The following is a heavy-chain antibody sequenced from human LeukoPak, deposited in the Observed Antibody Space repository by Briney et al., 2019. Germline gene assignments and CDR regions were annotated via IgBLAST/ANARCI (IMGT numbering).Heavy chain of an antibody. CDR2: IYYSGST. CDR3: ARQSGYSYGWNYLNWFDP. V-gene: IGHV4-59*08. Sequence: PSETLSLTCTVSGGSISSYYWSWIRQPPGKGLEWIGCIYYSGSTNYNPSLKSRVTISVDTSKNQFSLKLSSVTAADTAVYYCARQSGYSYGWNYLNWFDPWGQGTLVTVSS. D-gene: IGHD5-18*01. J-gene: IGHJ5*02. CDR1: GGSISSYY.